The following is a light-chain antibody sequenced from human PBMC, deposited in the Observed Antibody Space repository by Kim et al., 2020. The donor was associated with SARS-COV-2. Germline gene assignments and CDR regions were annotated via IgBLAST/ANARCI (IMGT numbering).Light chain of an antibody. Sequence: QSVLTQSPSASGTPGQRVTISCSGSNSNIGSSLVYWYQQLPGTAPKRLIYRNDQRPSGVPDRFSGSNSGTSASLAISGLRSEDEADYYCAVWDDSLNGWVLGAGTKVTVL. J-gene: IGLJ3*02. CDR2: RND. CDR1: NSNIGSSL. CDR3: AVWDDSLNGWV. V-gene: IGLV1-47*01.